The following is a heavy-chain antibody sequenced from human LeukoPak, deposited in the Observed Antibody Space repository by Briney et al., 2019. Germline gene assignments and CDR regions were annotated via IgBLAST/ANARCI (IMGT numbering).Heavy chain of an antibody. V-gene: IGHV3-53*01. CDR3: AGTPDYGDYLNWFDP. Sequence: QPGGSLRLSCAASEFTVSSNYMSWVRQAPGKGLEWVSVIYSGGSTYYADSVKGRFTISRDNSKNTLYLQMNSLRAEDTAVYYCAGTPDYGDYLNWFDPWGQGTLVTVSS. D-gene: IGHD4-17*01. J-gene: IGHJ5*02. CDR2: IYSGGST. CDR1: EFTVSSNY.